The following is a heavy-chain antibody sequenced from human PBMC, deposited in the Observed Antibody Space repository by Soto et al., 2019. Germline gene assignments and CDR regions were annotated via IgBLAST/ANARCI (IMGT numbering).Heavy chain of an antibody. D-gene: IGHD2-21*01. Sequence: EVQLVESGGGLVQPGGSLRLSCAASGFTFSDHYMDWVRQAPGKGLEWVGRSRNIANRYTTEYAASVKGRFTVSRDDSKNSLYLQMNSLKTEDTAVYYCVTLASYAVGIWGQGTMVTVSS. J-gene: IGHJ3*02. V-gene: IGHV3-72*01. CDR1: GFTFSDHY. CDR2: SRNIANRYTT. CDR3: VTLASYAVGI.